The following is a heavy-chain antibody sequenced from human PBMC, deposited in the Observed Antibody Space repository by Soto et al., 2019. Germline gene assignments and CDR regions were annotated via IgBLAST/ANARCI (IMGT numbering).Heavy chain of an antibody. CDR2: INHSGST. D-gene: IGHD2-2*01. V-gene: IGHV4-34*01. J-gene: IGHJ4*02. CDR3: ARGGQDCSTTSCPTDY. CDR1: GGSFSGYY. Sequence: PSETLSLTCAVYGGSFSGYYWSWIRQPPGKGLEWIGEINHSGSTNYNPSLKSRVTLSVDTSKNQFSLKLSSVTAADTALYYCARGGQDCSTTSCPTDYWGQGTLVTVSS.